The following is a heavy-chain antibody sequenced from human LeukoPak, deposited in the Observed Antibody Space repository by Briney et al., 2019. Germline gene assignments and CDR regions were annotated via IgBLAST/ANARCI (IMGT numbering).Heavy chain of an antibody. Sequence: PGGSLRLSCAASGFTFSSYAMTWVRQAPGKGLEWVSGISWNSGSIGYADSVKGRFTISRDNAKNSLYLQMNSLRAEDTALYYCAKALAVTTSILDYWGQGTLVTVSS. CDR1: GFTFSSYA. J-gene: IGHJ4*02. D-gene: IGHD4-17*01. CDR2: ISWNSGSI. V-gene: IGHV3-9*01. CDR3: AKALAVTTSILDY.